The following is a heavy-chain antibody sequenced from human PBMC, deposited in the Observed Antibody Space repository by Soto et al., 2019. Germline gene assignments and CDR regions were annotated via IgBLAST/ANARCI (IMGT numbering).Heavy chain of an antibody. V-gene: IGHV4-39*01. D-gene: IGHD7-27*01. CDR3: ARRSWGSGGMGV. CDR1: GASINRGSFH. Sequence: SETLSLTCTVSGASINRGSFHWVWIRQPPGKGLEWIGSIYHSGSTYYNSSLKSRVTISLDTSKNQFSLKLNSVTAADTAVYFCARRSWGSGGMGVWGRGTTVTVSS. CDR2: IYHSGST. J-gene: IGHJ6*02.